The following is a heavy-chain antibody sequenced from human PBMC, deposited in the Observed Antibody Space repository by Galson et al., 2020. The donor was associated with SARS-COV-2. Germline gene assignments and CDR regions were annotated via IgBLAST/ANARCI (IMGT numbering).Heavy chain of an antibody. D-gene: IGHD2-2*03. J-gene: IGHJ3*02. Sequence: GGSLRLSCAASGFTFSSYAMHWVRQAPGKGLEWVAVISYDGSNKYYADSVKGRFTISRDNSKNTLYLQMNSLRAEDTAVYYCARPLDIVVVPASSPSAFDIWGQGTMVTVSS. V-gene: IGHV3-30*04. CDR2: ISYDGSNK. CDR3: ARPLDIVVVPASSPSAFDI. CDR1: GFTFSSYA.